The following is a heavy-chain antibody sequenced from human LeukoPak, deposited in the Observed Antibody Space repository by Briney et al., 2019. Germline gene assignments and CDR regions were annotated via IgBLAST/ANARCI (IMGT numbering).Heavy chain of an antibody. CDR1: GGSISSYY. D-gene: IGHD1-26*01. CDR3: ARAVVGATKGGLDY. J-gene: IGHJ4*02. CDR2: IYYSGST. Sequence: SETLSLTCTVSGGSISSYYWSWIRQPPGKGLEWIGYIYYSGSTNYNPSLKSRVTISVDTSKNLFPLKLSSVTAADTAVYYCARAVVGATKGGLDYWGQGTLATVSS. V-gene: IGHV4-59*01.